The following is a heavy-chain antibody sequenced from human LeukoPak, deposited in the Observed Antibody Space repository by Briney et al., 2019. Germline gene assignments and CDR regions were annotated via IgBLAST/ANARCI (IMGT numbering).Heavy chain of an antibody. J-gene: IGHJ4*02. V-gene: IGHV4-34*01. CDR3: ASPPSKYCSSTSCLGHYFDY. D-gene: IGHD2-2*01. CDR1: GGSFSGYY. CDR2: INHSGST. Sequence: SETLSLTCAVYGGSFSGYYWSWIRQPPGKGLEWIGEINHSGSTNYNPSLKSRVTISVDTSKNQFSLKLSSVTAADTAVYHCASPPSKYCSSTSCLGHYFDYWGQGTLVTVSS.